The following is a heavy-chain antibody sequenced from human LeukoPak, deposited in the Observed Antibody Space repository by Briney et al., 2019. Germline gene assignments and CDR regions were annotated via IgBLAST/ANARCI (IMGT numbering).Heavy chain of an antibody. CDR1: GGSISSYY. CDR2: FYYSGST. J-gene: IGHJ6*03. CDR3: ARGYLSSSRYIEYYYYYYMDV. D-gene: IGHD6-13*01. Sequence: SETLSLTCTVSGGSISSYYRSWIRQPPGKGLQGIGYFYYSGSTNYNPSLKSRVTISVDTSKNQFSLKLSSVTAADTAVYYYARGYLSSSRYIEYYYYYYMDVWGKGTTVTVSS. V-gene: IGHV4-59*01.